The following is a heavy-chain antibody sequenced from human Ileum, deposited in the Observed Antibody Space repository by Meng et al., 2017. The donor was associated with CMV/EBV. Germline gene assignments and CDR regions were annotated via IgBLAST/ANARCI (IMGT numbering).Heavy chain of an antibody. V-gene: IGHV3-7*01. CDR3: ARDQVSSSWYPYYYYYGMDV. Sequence: ETLSLTCAVSGGSISSSNWWSWVRQAPGKGLEWVANIKQDGSEKYYVDSVKGRFTISRDNAKNSLYLQMNSLRAEDTAVYYCARDQVSSSWYPYYYYYGMDVWGQGTTVTVSS. D-gene: IGHD6-13*01. CDR2: IKQDGSEK. CDR1: GGSISSSNW. J-gene: IGHJ6*02.